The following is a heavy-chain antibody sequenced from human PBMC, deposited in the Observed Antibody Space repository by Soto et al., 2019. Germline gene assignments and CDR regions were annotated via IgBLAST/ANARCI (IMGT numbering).Heavy chain of an antibody. CDR3: AXXXAFSIDH. V-gene: IGHV1-18*01. Sequence: QVQLVQSGAEVKKPGASVKVSCKASGYAFRNYGISWMRQAPGQGLEWMGWINNYDGHINLPQKFRGRITVTADTXXXXXXXXXXXXXXXXXXXXXXAXXXAFSIDHWGQGTLVIVSS. J-gene: IGHJ4*02. CDR2: INNYDGHI. CDR1: GYAFRNYG.